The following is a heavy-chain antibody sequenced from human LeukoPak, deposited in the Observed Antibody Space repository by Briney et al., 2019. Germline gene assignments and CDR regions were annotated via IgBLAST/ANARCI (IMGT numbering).Heavy chain of an antibody. Sequence: TGGSLRLSCAASGFTFSSYWMSWVRQAPGKGLEWVANIKQDGSEKYYVDSVKGRFTISRDNAKNSLCLQMNSLRAEDTAVYYCAREVRGYSSSWYYYYYYMDVWGKGTTVTVSS. CDR1: GFTFSSYW. CDR3: AREVRGYSSSWYYYYYYMDV. CDR2: IKQDGSEK. J-gene: IGHJ6*03. D-gene: IGHD6-13*01. V-gene: IGHV3-7*01.